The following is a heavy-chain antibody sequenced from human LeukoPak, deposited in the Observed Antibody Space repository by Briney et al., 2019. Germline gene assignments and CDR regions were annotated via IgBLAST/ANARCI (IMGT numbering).Heavy chain of an antibody. CDR1: GGSISSYY. CDR3: ARAMYYYDSSGYTPDAFDI. V-gene: IGHV4-4*07. J-gene: IGHJ3*02. Sequence: SETLSLTCTVSGGSISSYYWSWIRQPPGKGLEWIGRVYTSGNTTYNPSLKSRVTMSVDTSKSQFSLKLSSVTAADTAVYYCARAMYYYDSSGYTPDAFDIWGQGTMVTVSS. D-gene: IGHD3-22*01. CDR2: VYTSGNT.